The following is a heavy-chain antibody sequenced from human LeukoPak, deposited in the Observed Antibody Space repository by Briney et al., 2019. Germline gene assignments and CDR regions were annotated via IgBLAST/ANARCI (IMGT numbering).Heavy chain of an antibody. Sequence: GASVKVSRKASGYTFTGYYMHWVRQAPGQGLEWMGWINPNSGGTNYAQKFQGWVTMTRDTSISTAYMELSRLRSDDTAVYYCARGDILTGYYPNWFDPWGQGTLVTVSS. CDR1: GYTFTGYY. D-gene: IGHD3-9*01. CDR3: ARGDILTGYYPNWFDP. V-gene: IGHV1-2*04. CDR2: INPNSGGT. J-gene: IGHJ5*02.